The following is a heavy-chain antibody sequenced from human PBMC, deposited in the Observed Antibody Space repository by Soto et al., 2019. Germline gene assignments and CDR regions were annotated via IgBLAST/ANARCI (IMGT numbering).Heavy chain of an antibody. Sequence: SVKVSNAASGGTFISYAIIWVRQAPGQGLEWMGGIIPIFGTANYAQMFQGRVTITADKSTSTAYMELSSLRSEDTAVHYCALDLSWFDPWGQGTLVTVSS. CDR1: GGTFISYA. CDR3: ALDLSWFDP. CDR2: IIPIFGTA. J-gene: IGHJ5*02. V-gene: IGHV1-69*06.